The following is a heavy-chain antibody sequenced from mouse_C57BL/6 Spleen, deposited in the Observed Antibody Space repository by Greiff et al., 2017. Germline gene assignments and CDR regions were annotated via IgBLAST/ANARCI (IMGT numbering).Heavy chain of an antibody. Sequence: VQLQQPGAELVRPGSSVKLSCKASGYTFTSYRMHWVKQRPIQGLEWIGNIDPSDSETHYNQKFKDKATLTVDKSSSTAYMQLSSLTSEVSAVYYCARYYYGSSYKYFDVWGTGTTVTVSS. D-gene: IGHD1-1*01. V-gene: IGHV1-52*01. CDR1: GYTFTSYR. CDR3: ARYYYGSSYKYFDV. CDR2: IDPSDSET. J-gene: IGHJ1*03.